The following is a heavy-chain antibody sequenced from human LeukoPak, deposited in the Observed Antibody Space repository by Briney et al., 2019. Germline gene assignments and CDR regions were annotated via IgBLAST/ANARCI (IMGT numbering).Heavy chain of an antibody. V-gene: IGHV3-11*01. CDR3: SRGPRRLDY. CDR1: GFTFSDYY. Sequence: PGRSLRLSCAASGFTFSDYYMSWIRRAPGKGLESLSYISGSGSDISYADSVNGRFTVSRDNAKKSLYLQMNSLRPEDTAMYYCSRGPRRLDYWGQGTLVTVSS. J-gene: IGHJ4*02. CDR2: ISGSGSDI.